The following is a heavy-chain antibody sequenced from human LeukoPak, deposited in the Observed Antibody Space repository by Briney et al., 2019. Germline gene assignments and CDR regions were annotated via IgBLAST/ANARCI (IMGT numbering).Heavy chain of an antibody. CDR3: ARGPRAAADDY. CDR1: GYTFINYA. V-gene: IGHV1-3*01. Sequence: ASVKVSCKASGYTFINYAINWGRQAPGQRPEWVGWINAVNGNAKYSQKFQGRVTITRDTSASTAYMELTSLTSADTAVYYCARGPRAAADDYWGQGTLVTVSS. CDR2: INAVNGNA. J-gene: IGHJ4*02. D-gene: IGHD6-13*01.